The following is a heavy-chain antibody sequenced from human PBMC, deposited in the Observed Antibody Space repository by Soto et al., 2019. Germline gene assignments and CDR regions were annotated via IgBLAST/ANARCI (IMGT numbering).Heavy chain of an antibody. V-gene: IGHV3-9*01. D-gene: IGHD4-17*01. CDR2: ISWNSGSI. CDR1: GFTFDDYA. J-gene: IGHJ6*02. CDR3: AKSRSFGDYGDYYYYGMDV. Sequence: GGSLRLSCAASGFTFDDYAMHWVRQAPGKGLEWVSGISWNSGSIGYADSVKGRFTISRDNAKNSLYLQMNSLRAEDPALYYCAKSRSFGDYGDYYYYGMDVWGQGTTVTVSS.